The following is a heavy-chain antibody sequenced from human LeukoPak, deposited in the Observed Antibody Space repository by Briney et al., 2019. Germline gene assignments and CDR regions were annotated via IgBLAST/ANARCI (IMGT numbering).Heavy chain of an antibody. CDR1: GFTFRSYA. J-gene: IGHJ4*02. CDR3: AKDGVRRYSSGWFDY. D-gene: IGHD6-19*01. V-gene: IGHV3-23*01. Sequence: GGSLRLSCAASGFTFRSYAMTRVRQAPGQGLEWVSTISASGTYTYYADSVRGRFTISRDNSKNTLYLQMNSLRAEDTAVYYCAKDGVRRYSSGWFDYWGQGTLVTVSS. CDR2: ISASGTYT.